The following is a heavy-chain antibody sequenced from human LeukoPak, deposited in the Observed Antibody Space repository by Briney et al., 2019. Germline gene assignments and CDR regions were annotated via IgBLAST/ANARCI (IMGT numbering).Heavy chain of an antibody. D-gene: IGHD3-16*01. Sequence: PGGSLRLSCAASGFTFSRYGMHWVRQAPGKGLEWVAIIWYDGSNKYYADSVKGRFTISRDNSKNTLYLQMNNLRAEDTAFYYCARDIYDGGSYFDYWAREPWSPSPQ. CDR3: ARDIYDGGSYFDY. CDR1: GFTFSRYG. V-gene: IGHV3-33*01. J-gene: IGHJ4*02. CDR2: IWYDGSNK.